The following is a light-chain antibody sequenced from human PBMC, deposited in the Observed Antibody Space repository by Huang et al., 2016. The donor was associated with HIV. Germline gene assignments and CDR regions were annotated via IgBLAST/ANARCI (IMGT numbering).Light chain of an antibody. CDR3: QQRTNWPTWT. J-gene: IGKJ1*01. Sequence: EIVLTQSPATLSLSPGERATRSCSASQSVSSYLAWYQQKPGQATRLLIYDASSRATGIPARFSGSGSGTEFTLTISSLEPDDFAVYYCQQRTNWPTWTFGQGTKVEIK. V-gene: IGKV3-11*01. CDR2: DAS. CDR1: QSVSSY.